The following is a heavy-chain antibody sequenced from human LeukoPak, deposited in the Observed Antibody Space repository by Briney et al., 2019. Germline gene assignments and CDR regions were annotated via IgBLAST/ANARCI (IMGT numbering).Heavy chain of an antibody. V-gene: IGHV3-53*01. CDR2: IYPDGRT. CDR1: GFTDTDNY. J-gene: IGHJ4*02. Sequence: PGGSLTLSCAVSGFTDTDNYMSCLRQAPGKGLQWVSVIYPDGRTYYADTVKGRFTISRDISRNTLLLQMNSLRPDDTPVHYCARTTPVYSDYDYWGQGTLVTVSS. CDR3: ARTTPVYSDYDY. D-gene: IGHD4-11*01.